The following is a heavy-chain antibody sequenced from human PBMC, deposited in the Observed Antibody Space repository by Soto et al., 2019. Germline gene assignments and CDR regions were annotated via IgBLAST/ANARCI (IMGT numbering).Heavy chain of an antibody. D-gene: IGHD2-15*01. J-gene: IGHJ1*01. V-gene: IGHV1-69*12. CDR2: ILPIFGAP. CDR3: ATGLPSDYFQH. CDR1: GGTFSSYT. Sequence: QVQLVQSGAEVKKPGSSVKVSCKASGGTFSSYTVNWVRQAPGQGLEWMGGILPIFGAPNYAQKFQGRVTITADESTSTAYMDLSSLRSEDTAVYYGATGLPSDYFQHWGQGTLVTVSS.